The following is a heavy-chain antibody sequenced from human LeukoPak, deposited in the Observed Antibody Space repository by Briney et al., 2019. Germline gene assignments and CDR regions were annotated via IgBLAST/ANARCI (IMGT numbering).Heavy chain of an antibody. CDR1: GGSISNYY. CDR2: LYASGST. D-gene: IGHD2-2*02. J-gene: IGHJ4*02. V-gene: IGHV4-4*07. CDR3: ARDGAAIFSDY. Sequence: SETPCLTCTVSGGSISNYYWSWTRQPAGKGLEYIGRLYASGSTDYTPSLRTQLTMSLDTPKNQFSLKLTSVTAADTAIYYCARDGAAIFSDYWGQGALVTVSS.